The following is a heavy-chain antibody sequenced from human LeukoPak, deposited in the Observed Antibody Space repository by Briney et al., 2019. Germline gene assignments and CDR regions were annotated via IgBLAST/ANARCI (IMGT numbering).Heavy chain of an antibody. CDR2: IYYSGST. J-gene: IGHJ4*02. D-gene: IGHD5-18*01. CDR3: ASSARFSYGYPGPRY. V-gene: IGHV4-59*01. Sequence: PSETLSLTCTVSGGSISSYYWSWIRQPPGKGLEWIGYIYYSGSTNYNPSLKSRVTISVDTSKNQFSLKLSSVTAADTAVYYCASSARFSYGYPGPRYWGQGTLVTVSS. CDR1: GGSISSYY.